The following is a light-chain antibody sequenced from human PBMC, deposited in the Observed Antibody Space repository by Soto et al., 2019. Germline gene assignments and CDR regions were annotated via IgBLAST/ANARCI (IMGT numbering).Light chain of an antibody. CDR2: GAS. Sequence: EIVLTQSPGTLSLSPGERATLSCRASQSVSSSYLAWYQQKRGQAPRLLISGASSRATGIPDRFSGSGSGTDFTLTISRLESEDFAVYYCQQYSNSPYTFGQGTKLEIK. CDR1: QSVSSSY. V-gene: IGKV3-20*01. J-gene: IGKJ2*01. CDR3: QQYSNSPYT.